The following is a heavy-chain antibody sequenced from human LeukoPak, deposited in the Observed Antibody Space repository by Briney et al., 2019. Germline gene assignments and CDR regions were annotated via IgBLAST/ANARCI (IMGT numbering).Heavy chain of an antibody. V-gene: IGHV1-18*01. J-gene: IGHJ6*02. CDR3: ASSVEYSSSSSYYYYGMDV. Sequence: GASVKVSCKASGYTFTSYGISWVRQAPGQGLEWMGWISAYNGNTSYAQKLQGRVTMTTDTTTSTAYMELRSLRSDDTAVYYCASSVEYSSSSSYYYYGMDVWGQGTTVTVSS. CDR2: ISAYNGNT. CDR1: GYTFTSYG. D-gene: IGHD6-6*01.